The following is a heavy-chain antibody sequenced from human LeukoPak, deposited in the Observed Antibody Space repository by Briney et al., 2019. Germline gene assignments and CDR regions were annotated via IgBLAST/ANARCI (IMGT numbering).Heavy chain of an antibody. J-gene: IGHJ4*02. CDR2: ISSSGSTI. CDR3: ARGTRHGWELVV. D-gene: IGHD1-26*01. CDR1: GFXFSTSA. V-gene: IGHV3-48*03. Sequence: GGSLRLSCAASGFXFSTSAISWVRQAPGKGLEWVSYISSSGSTISYADSVKGRFTISRDNAKNSLYLQMNSLRAEDTAVYYCARGTRHGWELVVWGQGTLVTVSS.